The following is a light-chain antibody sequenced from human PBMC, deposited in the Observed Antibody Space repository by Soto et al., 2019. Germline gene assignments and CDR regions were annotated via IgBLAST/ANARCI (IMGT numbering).Light chain of an antibody. CDR3: QRRHMWPIT. CDR2: DAY. Sequence: EILLTQSPVTLSLSPGERATLSCRASQSFRGLLAWYQQKPGQAPRLLIYDAYNRATGIPPRFSGSGSGTDFTLTISSLEPEDSAVYYCQRRHMWPITFGQGTRLEIK. V-gene: IGKV3-11*01. CDR1: QSFRGL. J-gene: IGKJ5*01.